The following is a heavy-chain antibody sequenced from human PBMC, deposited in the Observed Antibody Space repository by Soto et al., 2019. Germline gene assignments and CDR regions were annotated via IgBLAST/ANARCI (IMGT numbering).Heavy chain of an antibody. J-gene: IGHJ4*02. CDR2: INPGNGKT. CDR1: GYIFTSLA. Sequence: QVQLVQSGADVKRPGASVKVSCKASGYIFTSLAIHWVRQAPGQRLEWMGWINPGNGKTKYSQSFQGRVTSTRDTSASTAYMELSRLRSEDTAVYFCARDLDAYNSTGYWGQGTLVTVSS. D-gene: IGHD1-1*01. CDR3: ARDLDAYNSTGY. V-gene: IGHV1-3*01.